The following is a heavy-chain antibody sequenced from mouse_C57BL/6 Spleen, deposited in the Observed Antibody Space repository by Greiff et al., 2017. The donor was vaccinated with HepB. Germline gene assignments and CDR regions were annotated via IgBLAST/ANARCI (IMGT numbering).Heavy chain of an antibody. D-gene: IGHD1-1*01. Sequence: EVHLVESGGDLVKPGGSLKLSCAASGFTFSSYGMSWVRQTPDKRLEWVATISSGGSYTYYPDSLKGRFTISRDNAKNTMYLQMSSLKSEDTALYCCARSIYYYGSSYFDVWGTGTTVTVAS. CDR2: ISSGGSYT. J-gene: IGHJ1*03. CDR1: GFTFSSYG. CDR3: ARSIYYYGSSYFDV. V-gene: IGHV5-6*01.